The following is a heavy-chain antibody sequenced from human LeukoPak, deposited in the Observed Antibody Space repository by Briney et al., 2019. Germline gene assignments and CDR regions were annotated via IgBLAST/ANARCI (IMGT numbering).Heavy chain of an antibody. CDR1: GFTFSTYG. Sequence: GGSLRLSCAASGFTFSTYGIHWVRQAPGKGLEWVAVISYDGSSKYYADSVKGRFTISRDNSKNTVYLQMNSLRAEDTAVYYCAKDLPWFDYWGQGTLVTVSS. CDR2: ISYDGSSK. CDR3: AKDLPWFDY. J-gene: IGHJ4*02. V-gene: IGHV3-30*18.